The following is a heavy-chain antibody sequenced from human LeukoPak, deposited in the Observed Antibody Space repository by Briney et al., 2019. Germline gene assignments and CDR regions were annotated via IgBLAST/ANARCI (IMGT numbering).Heavy chain of an antibody. CDR1: GGSISSSSHY. CDR2: IYYSGST. D-gene: IGHD1-1*01. J-gene: IGHJ3*02. Sequence: SETLSLTCSVSGGSISSSSHYWGWIRQSPGMGLEWIGYIYYSGSTYYNPSLKSRVTISVDTSKNQFSLKLSSVTAADTAVYYCVGTVADAFDIWGQGTMVTVSS. V-gene: IGHV4-31*03. CDR3: VGTVADAFDI.